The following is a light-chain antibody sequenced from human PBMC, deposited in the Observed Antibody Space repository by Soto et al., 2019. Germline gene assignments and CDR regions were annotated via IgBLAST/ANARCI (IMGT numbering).Light chain of an antibody. J-gene: IGLJ2*01. CDR2: EVI. Sequence: ALTQPPSASGSPGQSVTISCTGSSSDVGGYEYVSWYQQHPGKAPKLIIYEVIKRPSGVPDRFSGSKSGNTASLTVSGLQAEDEADYYCSSYAGSNNLHVLFGGGTKVTVL. CDR1: SSDVGGYEY. CDR3: SSYAGSNNLHVL. V-gene: IGLV2-8*01.